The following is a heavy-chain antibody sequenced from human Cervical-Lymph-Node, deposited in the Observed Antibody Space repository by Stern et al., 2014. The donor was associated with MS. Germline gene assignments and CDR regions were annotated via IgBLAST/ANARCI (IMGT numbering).Heavy chain of an antibody. J-gene: IGHJ3*01. V-gene: IGHV1-2*06. CDR3: ARDPVGPQSHDAFDL. CDR1: GYNFNAYY. CDR2: INPNTGGT. Sequence: QVQLMQSGAEVKKPGASVKVSCEASGYNFNAYYMHWVRQAPGQGLEWMGRINPNTGGTLYSPKFQGRVTMTRDTSINTAYMDLNSLTSDDTAVYFCARDPVGPQSHDAFDLWGQGTMITVSS. D-gene: IGHD3/OR15-3a*01.